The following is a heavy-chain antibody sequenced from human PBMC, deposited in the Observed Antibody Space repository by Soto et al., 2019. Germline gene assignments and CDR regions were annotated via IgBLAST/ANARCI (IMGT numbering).Heavy chain of an antibody. Sequence: GSLRLSCEASGFTFSSYAIIWVRTSQLNGLEWVSGIGGSVGGTYYADSVKGRFTISRDNSTNTLNLQMNSLRAEDTAVYYCAKHPSYVDIVATIPVQPEKYYYYYGMDVWGQGTTVTVSS. J-gene: IGHJ6*02. CDR3: AKHPSYVDIVATIPVQPEKYYYYYGMDV. CDR1: GFTFSSYA. CDR2: IGGSVGGT. V-gene: IGHV3-23*01. D-gene: IGHD5-12*01.